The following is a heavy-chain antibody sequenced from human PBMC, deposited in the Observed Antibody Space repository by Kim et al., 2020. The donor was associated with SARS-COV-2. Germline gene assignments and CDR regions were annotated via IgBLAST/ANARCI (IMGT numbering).Heavy chain of an antibody. CDR1: GFTVSSNY. CDR3: SYGGNPHWFDP. D-gene: IGHD2-15*01. J-gene: IGHJ5*02. Sequence: GGSLRLSCAASGFTVSSNYMSWVRQAPGKGLEWVSVIYSGGSTYYADSVKGRFTISRDNSKNTLYLQMNSLRAEDTAVYYCSYGGNPHWFDPWGQGTLVTVSS. V-gene: IGHV3-53*01. CDR2: IYSGGST.